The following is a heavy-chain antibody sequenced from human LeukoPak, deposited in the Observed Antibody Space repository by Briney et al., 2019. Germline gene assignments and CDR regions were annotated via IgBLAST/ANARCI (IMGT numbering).Heavy chain of an antibody. Sequence: AGGSLRLSCAASGFTFSSYWRSWVRQAPGKGLEWVANIKQDGSEKYYVDSVKGRFTISRDNAKNSLYLQMNSLRAEDTAVYYCARETSGDYADYWGQGTLVTVSS. J-gene: IGHJ4*02. CDR1: GFTFSSYW. V-gene: IGHV3-7*01. CDR3: ARETSGDYADY. CDR2: IKQDGSEK.